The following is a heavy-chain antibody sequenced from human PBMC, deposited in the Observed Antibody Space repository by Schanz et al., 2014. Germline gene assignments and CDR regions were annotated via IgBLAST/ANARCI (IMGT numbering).Heavy chain of an antibody. CDR1: GYSFTSYG. J-gene: IGHJ1*01. D-gene: IGHD3-3*01. CDR3: ARDAFDFWSGREQLQP. V-gene: IGHV1-18*01. CDR2: INVYNGNT. Sequence: QVQLVQSGPEVKKPGASVKVSCKASGYSFTSYGISWVRQVPGQGLEWMGWINVYNGNTDYAHKLLGRVTMTTDSSTSTAFMELARLTSDDTAVYFWARDAFDFWSGREQLQPRGQGPLVTVSS.